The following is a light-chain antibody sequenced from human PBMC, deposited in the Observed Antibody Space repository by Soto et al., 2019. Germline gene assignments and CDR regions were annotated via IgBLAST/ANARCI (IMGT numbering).Light chain of an antibody. V-gene: IGLV1-40*01. CDR3: QSYDSSLSGFYV. J-gene: IGLJ1*01. CDR2: GDI. Sequence: QSVLTQPPSVSGAPGQRVTISCTRSSSNIGEGHDVHWYQQLPGRAPKVLIYGDINRPSGVPDRFSGSKSGTSASLAITGLQAEDEADYYCQSYDSSLSGFYVFGTGTKVTVL. CDR1: SSNIGEGHD.